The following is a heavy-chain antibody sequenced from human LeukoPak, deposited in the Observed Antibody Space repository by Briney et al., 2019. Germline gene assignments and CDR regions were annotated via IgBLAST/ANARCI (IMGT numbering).Heavy chain of an antibody. J-gene: IGHJ4*02. CDR3: ARALRTGQGDYVPVL. CDR1: GYRFTNYW. CDR2: IYPGDSET. V-gene: IGHV5-51*01. Sequence: GESLKISCKASGYRFTNYWIGWVRQMPGKGLEWLTIIYPGDSETRYSPSFQGQVTISADKSIGTMYLQWSSLKASDTAMYYCARALRTGQGDYVPVLWGQGTLVIVSS. D-gene: IGHD4-17*01.